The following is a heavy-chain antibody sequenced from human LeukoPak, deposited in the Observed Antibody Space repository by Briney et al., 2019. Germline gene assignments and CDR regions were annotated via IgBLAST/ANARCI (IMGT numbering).Heavy chain of an antibody. D-gene: IGHD2-21*02. V-gene: IGHV2-70*04. CDR1: GFSLSTSGMR. CDR2: IDWDDDK. Sequence: SGPTLVNPTQTLTLTCTFSGFSLSTSGMRVSWIRQPPGKALEWLARIDWDDDKFYSTSLKTRLTISKDTSKNQVVLTITNMDPVDTATYYCARVRCGGDCYPDYWGQGTLVTVSS. CDR3: ARVRCGGDCYPDY. J-gene: IGHJ4*02.